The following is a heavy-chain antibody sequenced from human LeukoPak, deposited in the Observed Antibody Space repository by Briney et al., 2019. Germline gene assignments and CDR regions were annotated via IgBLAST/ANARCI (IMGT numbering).Heavy chain of an antibody. J-gene: IGHJ5*02. CDR3: ARDLSSPLAGYYYGSGSTWFDP. CDR1: GYTFTGYY. CDR2: INPNSGGT. Sequence: ASVKVSCKASGYTFTGYYMHWGRQAPGQGLEWMGWINPNSGGTNYAQKFQGWVTMTRDTSISTAYMELSRLRSDDTAVYYCARDLSSPLAGYYYGSGSTWFDPWGQGTLVTVSS. V-gene: IGHV1-2*04. D-gene: IGHD3-10*01.